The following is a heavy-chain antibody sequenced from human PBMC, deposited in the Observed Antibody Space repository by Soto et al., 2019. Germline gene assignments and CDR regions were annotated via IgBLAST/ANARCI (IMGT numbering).Heavy chain of an antibody. CDR3: ARGIAAAY. Sequence: ASVKVSCKTSGGTFSTYAIYWVRQAPGQGLEWMGWISAYNGNTNYAQKLQGRVTMTTDTSTSTAYMELRSLRSDDTAVYYCARGIAAAYWGQGTLVTVSS. CDR1: GGTFSTYA. V-gene: IGHV1-18*01. D-gene: IGHD6-13*01. CDR2: ISAYNGNT. J-gene: IGHJ4*02.